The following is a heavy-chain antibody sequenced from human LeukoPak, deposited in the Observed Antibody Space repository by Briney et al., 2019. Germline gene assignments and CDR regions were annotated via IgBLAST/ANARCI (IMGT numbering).Heavy chain of an antibody. V-gene: IGHV1-18*01. CDR1: GYTFTSYA. D-gene: IGHD4-17*01. CDR3: ARGPWSNGDRYGMDV. Sequence: ASVKVSCKASGYTFTSYAMHWVRQAPGQRLEWMGWINAYNGNTNYAQKLQGRVTMTTDTSTSTAYMELRSLRSDDTAVYYCARGPWSNGDRYGMDVWGQGTTVTVSS. J-gene: IGHJ6*02. CDR2: INAYNGNT.